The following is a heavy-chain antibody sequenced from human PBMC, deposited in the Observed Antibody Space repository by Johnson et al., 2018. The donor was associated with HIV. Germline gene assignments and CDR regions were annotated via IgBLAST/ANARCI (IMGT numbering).Heavy chain of an antibody. CDR3: ARGYGGNYDAFDI. D-gene: IGHD4-23*01. CDR2: ISYDGSNK. J-gene: IGHJ3*02. CDR1: GFTFSSYA. Sequence: QVQLVESGGGVVQPGRSLRLSCAASGFTFSSYAMHWVRKAPGKGLEWVAVISYDGSNKYYADSVKGRFTISRDNSKNTLYLQMNSLRAEDTAVYYCARGYGGNYDAFDIWGQGTMVTVSS. V-gene: IGHV3-30*04.